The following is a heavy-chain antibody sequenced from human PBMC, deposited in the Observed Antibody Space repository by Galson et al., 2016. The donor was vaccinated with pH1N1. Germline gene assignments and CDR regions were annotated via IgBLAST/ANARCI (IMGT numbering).Heavy chain of an antibody. CDR2: IYWHDDK. Sequence: VKPTQTLTLTCTFSGFSLTTSGVGVGWIRQPPGKALEWPALIYWHDDKRCSPSLKSRLTITKDTSKNQVVLTMTNMDPVDTATYYCAHGPYGDYVGYFDYWGQGTLVTVSS. CDR1: GFSLTTSGVG. D-gene: IGHD4-17*01. CDR3: AHGPYGDYVGYFDY. V-gene: IGHV2-5*01. J-gene: IGHJ4*02.